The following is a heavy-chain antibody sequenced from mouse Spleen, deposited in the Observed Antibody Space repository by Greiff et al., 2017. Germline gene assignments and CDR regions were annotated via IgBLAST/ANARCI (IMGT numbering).Heavy chain of an antibody. Sequence: QVQLQQPGAELVRPGSSVKLSCKASGYTFTSYWMHWVKQRPIQGLEWIGNIDPSDSETHYNQKFKDKATLTVDKSSSTAYMQLSSLTSEDSAVYYCARTMVTTKGYFAYWGQGTLVTVSA. CDR3: ARTMVTTKGYFAY. V-gene: IGHV1-52*01. D-gene: IGHD2-2*01. J-gene: IGHJ3*01. CDR2: IDPSDSET. CDR1: GYTFTSYW.